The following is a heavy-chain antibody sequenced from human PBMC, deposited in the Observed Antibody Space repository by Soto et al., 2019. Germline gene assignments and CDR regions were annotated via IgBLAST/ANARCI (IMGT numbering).Heavy chain of an antibody. J-gene: IGHJ4*02. D-gene: IGHD6-6*01. Sequence: SVKVSCKDSGFTYASSAGQWVRQARGQRLEWIGWIVVGSGNTNYAQKFQERVTITRDMSTSTAYMELSSLRSEDTAVYYCAAVSRDSSSSLYYFDYWGQGTLVTVSS. V-gene: IGHV1-58*01. CDR2: IVVGSGNT. CDR1: GFTYASSA. CDR3: AAVSRDSSSSLYYFDY.